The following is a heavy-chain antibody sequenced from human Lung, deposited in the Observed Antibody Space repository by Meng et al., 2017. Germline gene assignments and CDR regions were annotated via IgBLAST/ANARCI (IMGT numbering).Heavy chain of an antibody. J-gene: IGHJ3*02. CDR1: GFSLSSRGEG. D-gene: IGHD4-17*01. V-gene: IGHV2-5*02. CDR2: IYWDDDK. CDR3: AHKGDYVSLDM. Sequence: IHLKESGPKLVRPTQTLTLTCTLSGFSLSSRGEGVGWIRQPPGKAPEWLGNIYWDDDKRYSPSLKNRLTITKDTSKGQVVLTMTNMDPVDTATYYCAHKGDYVSLDMWGQGTVVTVSS.